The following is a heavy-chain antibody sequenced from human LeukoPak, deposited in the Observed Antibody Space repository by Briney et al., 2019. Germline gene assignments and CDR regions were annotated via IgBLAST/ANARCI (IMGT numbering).Heavy chain of an antibody. CDR1: GFTVSKNS. J-gene: IGHJ4*02. Sequence: GGSLRLSCAASGFTVSKNSMSWVRQTPGKGLEWVSTIYSGGTTKYAGSVKGRFTISRHTSKNILNLQVNSLRTEDTAVYHCARGAKTNWFFDYWGQGTLLTVSS. CDR2: IYSGGTT. D-gene: IGHD3-9*01. V-gene: IGHV3-53*04. CDR3: ARGAKTNWFFDY.